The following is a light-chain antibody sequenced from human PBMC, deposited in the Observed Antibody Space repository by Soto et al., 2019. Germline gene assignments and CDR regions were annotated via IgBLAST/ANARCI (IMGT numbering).Light chain of an antibody. Sequence: QSALTQPPSASGSPGQSVTISCTGTSSDVGDYKFVSWYQQHPGKAPKLLMYEVNRRPSGVPDRFSGSKSGNTASLTASGLQAEDEAEYYCSSYAGNNNVVFGGGTKVTVL. J-gene: IGLJ2*01. CDR1: SSDVGDYKF. CDR2: EVN. CDR3: SSYAGNNNVV. V-gene: IGLV2-8*01.